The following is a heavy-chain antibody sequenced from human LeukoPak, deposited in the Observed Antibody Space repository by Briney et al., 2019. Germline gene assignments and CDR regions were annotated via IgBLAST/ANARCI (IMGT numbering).Heavy chain of an antibody. J-gene: IGHJ5*02. CDR1: GGSFSACY. Sequence: SETLSLTCAVYGGSFSACYWSWIRQPPGKGLEWIGEINHSGSTNYNPSLKSRVTISIDTSKNQFSLEMSSVTAADTAVYYCARGRGARSSRWYNWFDPWGQGTLVTVCS. CDR3: ARGRGARSSRWYNWFDP. V-gene: IGHV4-34*01. D-gene: IGHD6-13*01. CDR2: INHSGST.